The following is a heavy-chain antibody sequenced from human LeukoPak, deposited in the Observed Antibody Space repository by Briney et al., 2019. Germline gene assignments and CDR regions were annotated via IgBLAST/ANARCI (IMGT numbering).Heavy chain of an antibody. Sequence: SETLSLTCAVYGGSFSGYDWSWIRQPPGKGLEWIGEINHGGSTNYNPSLKSRVTISVDTSKNQFSLKLSSVTAADTAVYYCARLLFRYCSGGSCPDAFDIWGQGTMVTVSS. CDR3: ARLLFRYCSGGSCPDAFDI. J-gene: IGHJ3*02. V-gene: IGHV4-34*01. D-gene: IGHD2-15*01. CDR1: GGSFSGYD. CDR2: INHGGST.